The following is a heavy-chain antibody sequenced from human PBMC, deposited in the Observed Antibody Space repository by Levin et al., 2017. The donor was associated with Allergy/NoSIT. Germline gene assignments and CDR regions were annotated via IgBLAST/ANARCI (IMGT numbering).Heavy chain of an antibody. V-gene: IGHV1-46*02. CDR3: ARGLGSGSYYV. Sequence: ASVKVSCRTSGYIFDTFYMHWVRQAPGQGLEWMGNINPTGGTTIYAPNFQARVSMTRDTSTTTFYMELNSLISEDTAVYYCARGLGSGSYYVWGQGTLVTVSS. J-gene: IGHJ4*02. CDR2: INPTGGTT. CDR1: GYIFDTFY. D-gene: IGHD3-10*01.